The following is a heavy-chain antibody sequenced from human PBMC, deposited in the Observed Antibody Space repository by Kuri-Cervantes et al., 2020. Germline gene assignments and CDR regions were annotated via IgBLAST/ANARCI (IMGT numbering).Heavy chain of an antibody. CDR1: GFTVSSNY. CDR3: AKDSYYGSGSYYLPTHFDY. V-gene: IGHV3-66*01. CDR2: IYSGGST. Sequence: GGSLRLSCAASGFTVSSNYMSWVRQAPGKGLEWVSVIYSGGSTYYADSVKGRFTISRDNSKNTLYLQMNSLRAEDTAVYYCAKDSYYGSGSYYLPTHFDYWGQGTLVTVSS. D-gene: IGHD3-10*01. J-gene: IGHJ4*02.